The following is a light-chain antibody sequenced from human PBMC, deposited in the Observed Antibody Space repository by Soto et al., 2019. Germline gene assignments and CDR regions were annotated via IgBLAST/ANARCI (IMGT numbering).Light chain of an antibody. Sequence: QSALTQPASVSGSPGQSITISCTGTSSDVGGYNYVSWYQQHPGKAPKLMIYDVSNRPSGVSTRFSASMSGNTASLTISGRQAEDEADYYCSSYTSSSTLEVFGGGTKLTVL. CDR2: DVS. CDR1: SSDVGGYNY. J-gene: IGLJ2*01. V-gene: IGLV2-14*01. CDR3: SSYTSSSTLEV.